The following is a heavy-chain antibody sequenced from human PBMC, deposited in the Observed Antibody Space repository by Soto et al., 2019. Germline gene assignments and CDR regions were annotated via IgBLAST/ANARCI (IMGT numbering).Heavy chain of an antibody. CDR1: GGTFSSYA. J-gene: IGHJ3*02. CDR2: IIPIFGTA. Sequence: ASVKVSCKASGGTFSSYAISWVRQAPGQGLEWMGGIIPIFGTANYAQKFQGRVTITADKSTSTAYMELSSLRSEDTAVYYCASLIMITFGGVTGGAFDIWGQGTMVTVSS. D-gene: IGHD3-16*01. V-gene: IGHV1-69*06. CDR3: ASLIMITFGGVTGGAFDI.